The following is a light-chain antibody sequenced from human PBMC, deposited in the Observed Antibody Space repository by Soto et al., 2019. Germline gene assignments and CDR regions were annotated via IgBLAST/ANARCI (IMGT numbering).Light chain of an antibody. V-gene: IGKV3-20*01. J-gene: IGKJ1*01. CDR3: QQYGSSRQT. CDR2: GAS. Sequence: EIVLTQSPGALSLSPGERATRSCRASQSVTSSYLAWYQQKPGQAPRLLIYGASSRATGIPDRFTGSGSGTDFTLTISRLEPEDFAVYYCQQYGSSRQTFGQGTKVDIK. CDR1: QSVTSSY.